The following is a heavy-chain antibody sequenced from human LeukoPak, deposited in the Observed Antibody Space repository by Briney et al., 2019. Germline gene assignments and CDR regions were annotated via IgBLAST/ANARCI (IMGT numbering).Heavy chain of an antibody. V-gene: IGHV3-30-3*01. CDR3: ARDKRDYFDY. Sequence: PGGSLRLSCAASGFTFNSYAMSWVRQAPGKGLEWVAVISYDGSNKYYADSVKGRFTISRDNSKNTLYLQMNSLRAEDTAVYYCARDKRDYFDYWGQGTLVTVSS. CDR2: ISYDGSNK. CDR1: GFTFNSYA. J-gene: IGHJ4*02.